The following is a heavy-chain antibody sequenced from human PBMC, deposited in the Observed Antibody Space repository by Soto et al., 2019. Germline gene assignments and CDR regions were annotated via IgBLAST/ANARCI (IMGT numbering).Heavy chain of an antibody. CDR3: ARVVRRYRGSVSRSGWFDP. Sequence: QVQLQESGPGLVKPSGTLSLTCAVSGGSISSSNWWSWVRQPPGKGLEWIGEIYHSGSTNYNPSLRRPSTISVHKSKNPFSLKLSPVPAADTAVYYCARVVRRYRGSVSRSGWFDPCGQGTLVTVSS. V-gene: IGHV4-4*02. J-gene: IGHJ5*02. D-gene: IGHD6-6*01. CDR1: GGSISSSNW. CDR2: IYHSGST.